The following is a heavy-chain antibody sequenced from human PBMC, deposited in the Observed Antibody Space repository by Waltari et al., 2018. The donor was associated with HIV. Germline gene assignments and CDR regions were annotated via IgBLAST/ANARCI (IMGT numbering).Heavy chain of an antibody. D-gene: IGHD2-8*01. J-gene: IGHJ3*02. CDR1: GFTFRLFW. CDR2: IKQDGSEK. CDR3: ARMGLMMYAIGAFDI. V-gene: IGHV3-7*01. Sequence: EVQLVEAGGGWVQPGGSLRLSCAASGFTFRLFWMSWVRQAPGKGLEWVANIKQDGSEKHYVDSVKGRFTISRDNAKKSLYLQMNSLRAEDTAVYYCARMGLMMYAIGAFDIWGQGTMVTVSS.